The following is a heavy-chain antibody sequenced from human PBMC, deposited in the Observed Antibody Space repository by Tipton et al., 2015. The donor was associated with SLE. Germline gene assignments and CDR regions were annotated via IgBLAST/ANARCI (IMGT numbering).Heavy chain of an antibody. D-gene: IGHD3-9*01. J-gene: IGHJ2*01. CDR2: ISGSSNTI. CDR3: ARSYYDILTGSWYFDL. V-gene: IGHV3-48*04. CDR1: GFTFSSYS. Sequence: SLRLSCAASGFTFSSYSMNWVRQAPGKGLEWVSYISGSSNTIYYADSVKGRFTISRDNAKNSLYLQMNSLRAEDTAVYYCARSYYDILTGSWYFDLWGRGTLVTVSS.